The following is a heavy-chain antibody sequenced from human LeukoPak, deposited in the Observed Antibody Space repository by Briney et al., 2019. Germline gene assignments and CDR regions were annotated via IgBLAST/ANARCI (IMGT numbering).Heavy chain of an antibody. J-gene: IGHJ4*02. CDR1: GYTFTGYA. Sequence: GASVKVSCKASGYTFTGYAMHWVRQAPGQRLEWMGWINAGNGNTKYSQKFQGRVTITRDTSASTAYMELSSLRSEDTAVYYCARGAKYYDILTIWGQGTLVTVSS. CDR2: INAGNGNT. D-gene: IGHD3-9*01. V-gene: IGHV1-3*01. CDR3: ARGAKYYDILTI.